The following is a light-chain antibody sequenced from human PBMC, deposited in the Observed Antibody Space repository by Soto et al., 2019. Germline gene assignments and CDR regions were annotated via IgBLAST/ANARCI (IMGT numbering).Light chain of an antibody. Sequence: SYELTQPPSVSVAPGKTARITCGGNNIGSKSVHWYQQKPGQAPVLVIYYDNDRPSGIPDRFSGSNSGNTATLTISRVEEGDEGDYYCQVCDSSSDHLVFGGGTKLTVL. J-gene: IGLJ2*01. CDR1: NIGSKS. CDR3: QVCDSSSDHLV. V-gene: IGLV3-21*04. CDR2: YDN.